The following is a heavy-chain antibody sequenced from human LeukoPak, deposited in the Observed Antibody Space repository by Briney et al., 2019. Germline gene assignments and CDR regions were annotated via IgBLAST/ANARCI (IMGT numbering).Heavy chain of an antibody. CDR2: IYPGDSDT. V-gene: IGHV5-51*01. D-gene: IGHD6-19*01. CDR1: GYSFTSYW. Sequence: GESLKISCKGSGYSFTSYWIGWVRQMPGKGLEWMGIIYPGDSDTRYNPSFQGQVTISADKSISTAYLQWSSLKASDTAMYYCARVRSSGWYSSDYFHYWGQGTLVTVSS. J-gene: IGHJ4*02. CDR3: ARVRSSGWYSSDYFHY.